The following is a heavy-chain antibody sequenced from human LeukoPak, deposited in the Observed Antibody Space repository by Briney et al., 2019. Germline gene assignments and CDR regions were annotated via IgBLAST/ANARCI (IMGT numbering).Heavy chain of an antibody. J-gene: IGHJ4*02. CDR3: ARDVTPGVLYSSSCFDY. Sequence: ASVKVSCKAPDYTFTSYGINWVRQAPGQGLEWMGWISAYNGDTNYAQKLQGRVTMTTDTSTSTAYMELRSLRSDDTAVYYCARDVTPGVLYSSSCFDYWGQGTLVTVSS. CDR1: DYTFTSYG. D-gene: IGHD6-13*01. CDR2: ISAYNGDT. V-gene: IGHV1-18*01.